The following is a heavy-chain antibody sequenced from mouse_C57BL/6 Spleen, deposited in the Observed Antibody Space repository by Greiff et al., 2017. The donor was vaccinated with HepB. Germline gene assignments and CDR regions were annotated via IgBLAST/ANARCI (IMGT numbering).Heavy chain of an antibody. CDR1: GYTFTDYY. J-gene: IGHJ1*03. CDR3: ARPLPSTISRGYFDV. CDR2: INPNNGGT. D-gene: IGHD2-1*01. Sequence: EVQLQQSGPELVKPGASVKISCKASGYTFTDYYMNWVKQSHGKSLEWIGDINPNNGGTSYNQKFKGKATLTVDKSSSTAYMELRSLTSEDSAVYYCARPLPSTISRGYFDVWGTGTTVTVSS. V-gene: IGHV1-26*01.